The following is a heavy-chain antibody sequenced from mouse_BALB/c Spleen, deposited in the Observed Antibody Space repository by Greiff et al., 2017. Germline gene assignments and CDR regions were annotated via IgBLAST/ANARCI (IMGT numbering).Heavy chain of an antibody. Sequence: VKLMESGPELVKPGASVKISCKASGYAFSSSWMNWVKQRPGQGLEWIGRIYPGDGDTNYNGKFKGKATLTADKSSSTAYMQLSSLTSVDSAVYFCASFSLLRLRHYAMDYWGQGTSVTVSS. CDR3: ASFSLLRLRHYAMDY. V-gene: IGHV1-82*01. CDR2: IYPGDGDT. D-gene: IGHD1-2*01. J-gene: IGHJ4*01. CDR1: GYAFSSSW.